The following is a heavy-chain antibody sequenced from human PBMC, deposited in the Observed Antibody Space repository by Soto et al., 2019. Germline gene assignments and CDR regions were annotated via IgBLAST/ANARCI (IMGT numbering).Heavy chain of an antibody. J-gene: IGHJ4*02. D-gene: IGHD6-6*01. CDR2: INHVGGT. Sequence: KPXETLSLTCAVYGGFLSESYWTWIRQPPGKGLEWIGEINHVGGTNYNPSLKSRVTMSVDTSQNQFSLKLSSVTAADTAVYYCARPYFSSSSMFDYWGQGTLVTVSS. V-gene: IGHV4-34*01. CDR3: ARPYFSSSSMFDY. CDR1: GGFLSESY.